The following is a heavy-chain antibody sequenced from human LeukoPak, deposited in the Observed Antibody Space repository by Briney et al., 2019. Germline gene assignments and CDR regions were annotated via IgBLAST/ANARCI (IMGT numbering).Heavy chain of an antibody. CDR3: TREGGIVVVTAIPDYDAFDI. CDR2: IYNDGSS. CDR1: GFTVSSNY. Sequence: PGGSLRLSCVASGFTVSSNYMSWVRQAPGKGLEWVSVIYNDGSSYYADSVKGRSTISRDDSKSIAYLQMNSLKTEDTAVYYYTREGGIVVVTAIPDYDAFDIWGQGTMVTVSS. J-gene: IGHJ3*02. V-gene: IGHV3-66*01. D-gene: IGHD2-21*02.